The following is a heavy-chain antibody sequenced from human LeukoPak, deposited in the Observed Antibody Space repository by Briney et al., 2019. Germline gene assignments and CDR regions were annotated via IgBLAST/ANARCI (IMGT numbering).Heavy chain of an antibody. CDR2: MWNDGITG. D-gene: IGHD6-19*01. CDR1: GFTFSGYW. CDR3: ARDGSGWSSDY. Sequence: PGGSLRLSCAASGFTFSGYWMNWVRQAPGKGLEWVAVMWNDGITGKYADSVRGRFSVSRDNSKNTVYLQMDSLRADDTSVYYCARDGSGWSSDYWGQGTLVTVSS. V-gene: IGHV3-33*08. J-gene: IGHJ4*02.